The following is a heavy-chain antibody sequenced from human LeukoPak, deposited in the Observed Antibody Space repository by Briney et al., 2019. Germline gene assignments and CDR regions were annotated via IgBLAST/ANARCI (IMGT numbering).Heavy chain of an antibody. CDR2: MHYSGTT. V-gene: IGHV4-39*01. CDR3: ANYDGTTGRFDP. D-gene: IGHD1-1*01. CDR1: GGSISSSSYY. Sequence: SETLSLTCTVSGGSISSSSYYWGWIRQPPGKGLEWIGSMHYSGTTYYNPSLKSRVTISVDTSKNQFSLRLSSVTAADTAVYYCANYDGTTGRFDPWGQGTLVTVSS. J-gene: IGHJ5*02.